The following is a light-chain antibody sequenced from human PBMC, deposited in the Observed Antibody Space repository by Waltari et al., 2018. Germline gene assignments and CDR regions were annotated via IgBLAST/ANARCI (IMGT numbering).Light chain of an antibody. V-gene: IGLV2-11*01. CDR3: CSYAGRYTFV. J-gene: IGLJ1*01. CDR2: DVD. Sequence: QSALTQPRSVSGSPGQSVTISCTGSGSDVGGYIYVSWYHHHPGRAPKVVIYDVDKRPSGLPDRFSGTQSGKTASLTISGLQAEDEGDYYCCSYAGRYTFVFGSGTRVTVL. CDR1: GSDVGGYIY.